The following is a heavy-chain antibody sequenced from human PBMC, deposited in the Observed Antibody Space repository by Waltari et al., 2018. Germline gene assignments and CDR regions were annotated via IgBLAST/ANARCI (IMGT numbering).Heavy chain of an antibody. CDR3: ARHWKKSGYRFDP. Sequence: VSGGSISSSSYYWGWIRQSPGKGLEWIGSIYYSGSTYYNPTLKSRVTISGDTSKNQFSLKLSSVTAADTAVYYCARHWKKSGYRFDPWGQGTLVTVSS. V-gene: IGHV4-39*01. CDR1: GGSISSSSYY. J-gene: IGHJ5*02. CDR2: IYYSGST. D-gene: IGHD5-12*01.